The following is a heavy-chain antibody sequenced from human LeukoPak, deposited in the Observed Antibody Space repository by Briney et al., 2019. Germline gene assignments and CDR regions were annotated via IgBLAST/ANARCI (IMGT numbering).Heavy chain of an antibody. Sequence: PSETLSLTCAVYGGSFRGYYWSWIRQPPGKGLERIGEINHSGSTNYNPSLKSRVTISVDTSKNQFSLKLSSLTAADTAVYYCAGYYYDSSGYYTFEYWGQGTLVTVSS. V-gene: IGHV4-34*01. CDR3: AGYYYDSSGYYTFEY. CDR2: INHSGST. CDR1: GGSFRGYY. D-gene: IGHD3-22*01. J-gene: IGHJ4*02.